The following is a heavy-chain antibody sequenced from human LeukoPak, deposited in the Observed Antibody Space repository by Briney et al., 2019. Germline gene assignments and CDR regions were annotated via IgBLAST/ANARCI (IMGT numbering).Heavy chain of an antibody. D-gene: IGHD2-15*01. CDR1: GGSISSGGYS. CDR2: IYHSGST. Sequence: SQTLSLTCAVSGGSISSGGYSWSWIRQPPGKGLEWIGYIYHSGSTYYNPSLKSRVTISVDTSKNQFSLKLSSVTAADTAVYYCARSGYCSGGSYYFDYWGQGTLVTVSS. V-gene: IGHV4-30-2*01. CDR3: ARSGYCSGGSYYFDY. J-gene: IGHJ4*02.